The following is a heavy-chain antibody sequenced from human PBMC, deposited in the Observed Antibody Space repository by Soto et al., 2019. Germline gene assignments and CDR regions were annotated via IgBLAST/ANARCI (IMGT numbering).Heavy chain of an antibody. CDR2: IYYSGST. V-gene: IGHV4-31*03. Sequence: SETLSLTCTVSGGSISSGGYYWSWIRQHPGKGLEWIGYIYYSGSTYYNPSLKSRVTISVDTSKNQFSLKLSSVTAADTAVYYCARARRGYCSRGSCSHFDYWGQGTLVTVSS. D-gene: IGHD2-15*01. J-gene: IGHJ4*02. CDR1: GGSISSGGYY. CDR3: ARARRGYCSRGSCSHFDY.